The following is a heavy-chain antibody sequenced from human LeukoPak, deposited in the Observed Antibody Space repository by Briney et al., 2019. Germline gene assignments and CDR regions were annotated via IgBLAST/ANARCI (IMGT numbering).Heavy chain of an antibody. CDR3: TTDRGGPAF. Sequence: GGSLRLSCTASRLTFGDYAMSWVRQAPGKRLEWVGFIRSKAYGGTTEYAASVKGRFTISRDDSKSIAYLQMNSLKTEDTAVYYCTTDRGGPAFWGQGTLVTVSS. D-gene: IGHD3-10*01. V-gene: IGHV3-49*04. CDR2: IRSKAYGGTT. CDR1: RLTFGDYA. J-gene: IGHJ4*02.